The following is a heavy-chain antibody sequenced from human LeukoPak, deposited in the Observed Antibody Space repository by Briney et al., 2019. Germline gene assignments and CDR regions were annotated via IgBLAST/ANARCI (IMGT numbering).Heavy chain of an antibody. CDR2: ISGSGDNT. D-gene: IGHD3-10*01. V-gene: IGHV3-23*01. CDR3: AKAGHYGSGSYYSDY. Sequence: GRSLRLSCAASGFTFSNYAMSWVRQAPGKGLEWVSIISGSGDNTYYADSVKGRFTVSRDNSKNTLYLQMSSLRAGDTAVYYCAKAGHYGSGSYYSDYWGRGTLVTV. J-gene: IGHJ4*02. CDR1: GFTFSNYA.